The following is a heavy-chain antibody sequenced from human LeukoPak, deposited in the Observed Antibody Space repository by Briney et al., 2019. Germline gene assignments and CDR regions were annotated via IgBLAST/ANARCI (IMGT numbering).Heavy chain of an antibody. D-gene: IGHD3-22*01. V-gene: IGHV4-39*07. Sequence: SETLSLTCTVSGGSISSSSYYWGWIRQPPGKGLEWIGSIYYSGSTYYNPSLKSRVTISVDTSKNQFSLKLSSVTAADTAVYYCARDGYDSSGSYWGQGTLVTVSS. CDR2: IYYSGST. CDR1: GGSISSSSYY. J-gene: IGHJ4*02. CDR3: ARDGYDSSGSY.